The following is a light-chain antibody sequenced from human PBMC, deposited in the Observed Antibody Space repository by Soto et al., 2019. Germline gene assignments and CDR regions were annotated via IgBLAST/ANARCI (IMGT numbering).Light chain of an antibody. CDR1: QGISSY. CDR2: AAS. CDR3: QQYYSYPPYT. V-gene: IGKV1-8*01. J-gene: IGKJ2*01. Sequence: AIRMTQSPSSLSASTGDRVTITCRASQGISSYLAWYQQKPGKAPKLLIYAASTLQSGVPSRFSGSGSGTDFTLTISCLQSEDFATYHCQQYYSYPPYTFGQENKLQIK.